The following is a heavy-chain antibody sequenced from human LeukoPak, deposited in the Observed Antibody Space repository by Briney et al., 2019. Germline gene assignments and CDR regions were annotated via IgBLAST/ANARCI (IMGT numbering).Heavy chain of an antibody. CDR1: GFTFSSYA. V-gene: IGHV3-30-3*01. J-gene: IGHJ6*02. CDR3: ARKDDYDILTGYYLAYYYYGMDV. Sequence: GRPLRLSCAASGFTFSSYAMHWVRQAPGKGLEWVAVISYVGSNKYYADSVRGRFTISRDNSKNTLYLQMNSLRAEDTAVYYCARKDDYDILTGYYLAYYYYGMDVWGQGTTVTVSS. D-gene: IGHD3-9*01. CDR2: ISYVGSNK.